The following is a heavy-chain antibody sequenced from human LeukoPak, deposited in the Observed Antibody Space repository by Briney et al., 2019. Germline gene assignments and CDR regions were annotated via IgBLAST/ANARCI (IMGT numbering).Heavy chain of an antibody. Sequence: GGSLRLFCAASGCTFSDYYMCWIRQAPGKGMEWVSYISGSGSTIYYADSVKGRFTISRDNPKDTLYLQMNSLRAEDTAVYYCARATKWGQGTLVTVSS. CDR2: ISGSGSTI. V-gene: IGHV3-11*01. D-gene: IGHD1-1*01. CDR3: ARATK. J-gene: IGHJ4*02. CDR1: GCTFSDYY.